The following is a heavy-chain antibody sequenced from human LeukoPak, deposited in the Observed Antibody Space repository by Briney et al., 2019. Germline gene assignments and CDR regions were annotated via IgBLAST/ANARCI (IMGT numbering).Heavy chain of an antibody. CDR3: AREYSGFDY. D-gene: IGHD6-13*01. CDR1: GDPISGYSNYK. V-gene: IGHV4-61*01. Sequence: SETLALTCTVSGDPISGYSNYKWSWIRQSPGKGLEWIGYIYYHGSTNYNPSLKSRVTISVDTSKNQFSLKLSSVTAADTAVYYCAREYSGFDYWGQGTLVTVSS. J-gene: IGHJ4*02. CDR2: IYYHGST.